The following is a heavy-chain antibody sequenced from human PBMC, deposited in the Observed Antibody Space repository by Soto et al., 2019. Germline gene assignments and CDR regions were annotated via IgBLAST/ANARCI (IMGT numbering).Heavy chain of an antibody. CDR3: ARDFIEIVVVPAASSYYYYYMDV. CDR1: GFTFSSYW. CDR2: VKQDGSEK. D-gene: IGHD2-2*01. V-gene: IGHV3-7*01. J-gene: IGHJ6*03. Sequence: EVQLVESGGGLVQPGGSLRLSCAASGFTFSSYWMSWVRQAPGKGLEWVANVKQDGSEKYYVDSVKGRFTISRDNAKNSLYLQMYSLRAEDTAVYYCARDFIEIVVVPAASSYYYYYMDVWGKGTTVTVSS.